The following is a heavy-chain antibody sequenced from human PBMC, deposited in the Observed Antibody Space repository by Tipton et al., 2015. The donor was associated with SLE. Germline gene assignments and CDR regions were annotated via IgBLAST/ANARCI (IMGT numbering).Heavy chain of an antibody. Sequence: SLRLSCAASGFTFSVYDMHWVRQAPGKGLEWVAAISYDGGVKFYGDSVKGRFTISRDNSKSTLYLQMNSLRAEDAAMYYCAHQTGDLVDYWGQGTLVTVSS. D-gene: IGHD7-27*01. V-gene: IGHV3-30*03. CDR1: GFTFSVYD. J-gene: IGHJ4*02. CDR2: ISYDGGVK. CDR3: AHQTGDLVDY.